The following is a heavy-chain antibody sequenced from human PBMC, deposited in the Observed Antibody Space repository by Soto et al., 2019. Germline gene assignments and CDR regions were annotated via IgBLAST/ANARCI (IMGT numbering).Heavy chain of an antibody. CDR3: ARSWIPADESMPVVGMDV. CDR2: INAGNGNT. J-gene: IGHJ6*02. CDR1: GYTFTSYA. Sequence: ASVKVSCKASGYTFTSYAMHWVRQAPGQRLEWMGWINAGNGNTKYSQKFQGRVTITRDTSASTAYMELSSLRSEDTAVYYCARSWIPADESMPVVGMDVWGQGTTVTVSS. D-gene: IGHD2-2*01. V-gene: IGHV1-3*01.